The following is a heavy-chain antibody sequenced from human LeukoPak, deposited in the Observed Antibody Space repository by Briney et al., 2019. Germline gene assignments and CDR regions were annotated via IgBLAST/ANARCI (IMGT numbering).Heavy chain of an antibody. D-gene: IGHD1-26*01. V-gene: IGHV3-30*02. Sequence: GGSLRLSCAASGFTFSSYGMHWVRQAPGKGLEWVAFIRYDGSNKYYADSVKGRFTISRDNSRNTLYLQMNSLRAEDTAVYYCAKETNIVGALPFDPWGQGTLVTVST. CDR1: GFTFSSYG. J-gene: IGHJ5*02. CDR2: IRYDGSNK. CDR3: AKETNIVGALPFDP.